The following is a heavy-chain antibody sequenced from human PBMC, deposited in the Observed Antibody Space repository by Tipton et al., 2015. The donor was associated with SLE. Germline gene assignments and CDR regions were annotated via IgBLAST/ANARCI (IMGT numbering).Heavy chain of an antibody. V-gene: IGHV4-39*01. J-gene: IGHJ4*02. CDR2: VFYSGTT. D-gene: IGHD6-13*01. CDR3: ARGYSSSWSDLDY. Sequence: TLSLTCTVSGGSINTNNYYWGWVRQPPGKGLEWIGSVFYSGTTYYKPSLRSRVTISIDTSKNQFSLKLSSVTAADTAVYYCARGYSSSWSDLDYWGQGTLVTVSS. CDR1: GGSINTNNYY.